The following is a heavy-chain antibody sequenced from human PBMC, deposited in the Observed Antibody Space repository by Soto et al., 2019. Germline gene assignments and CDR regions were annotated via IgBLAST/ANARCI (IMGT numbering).Heavy chain of an antibody. CDR2: FNPSGLST. CDR3: AKVSHRGPIAVAGPLGS. Sequence: QVHLVQSGAEVKKPGASVNVSCQASGSITNHHMHWVRQAPGQGLEWMGIFNPSGLSTTYAQKFQGRVTITRDTSTSTVYMELSSLTSVDTAVYFCAKVSHRGPIAVAGPLGSWGQGTLVIVSS. CDR1: GSITNHH. V-gene: IGHV1-46*01. J-gene: IGHJ4*02. D-gene: IGHD6-19*01.